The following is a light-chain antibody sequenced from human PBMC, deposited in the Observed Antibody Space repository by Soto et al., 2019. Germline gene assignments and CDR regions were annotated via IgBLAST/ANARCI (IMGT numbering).Light chain of an antibody. J-gene: IGKJ1*01. V-gene: IGKV3-15*01. CDR3: QQYNNWPLWT. Sequence: EIVMTQSPATLSVSSGENAALSCLASQSVSSNLAWYQQKPGQAPRLLIYGASTRATGIPARFSGSGSGTEFTLTISSLQSEDFAVYYCQQYNNWPLWTFGQGTKVDI. CDR1: QSVSSN. CDR2: GAS.